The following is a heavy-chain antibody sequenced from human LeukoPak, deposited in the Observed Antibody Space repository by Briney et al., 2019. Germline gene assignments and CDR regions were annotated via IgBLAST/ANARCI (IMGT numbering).Heavy chain of an antibody. J-gene: IGHJ6*03. D-gene: IGHD3-3*01. CDR2: IIPIFGTA. V-gene: IGHV1-69*06. CDR1: GYTFTGYY. Sequence: SVKVSCKASGYTFTGYYMHWVRQAPGQGLEWMGGIIPIFGTANYAQKFQGRVTITADKSTSTAYMELSSLRSEDTAVYYCASSTYYDSLYYYYMDVWGKGTTVTVSS. CDR3: ASSTYYDSLYYYYMDV.